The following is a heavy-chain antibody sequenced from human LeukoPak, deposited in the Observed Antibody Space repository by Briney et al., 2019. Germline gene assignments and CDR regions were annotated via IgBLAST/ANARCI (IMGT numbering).Heavy chain of an antibody. CDR2: IYYSGST. CDR1: GGSISSSSYY. CDR3: ARDLGSGWYVFDY. D-gene: IGHD6-19*01. Sequence: SETLSLTCTVSGGSISSSSYYWGWIRQPPGKGLEWIGSIYYSGSTYYNPPLKSRVTISVDTSKNQFSLKLSSVTAADTAVYYCARDLGSGWYVFDYWGQGTLVTVSS. J-gene: IGHJ4*02. V-gene: IGHV4-39*07.